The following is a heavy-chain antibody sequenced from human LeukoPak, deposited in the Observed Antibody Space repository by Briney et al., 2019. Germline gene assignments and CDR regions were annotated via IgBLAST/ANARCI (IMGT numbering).Heavy chain of an antibody. CDR1: GGSFSGYY. D-gene: IGHD6-19*01. J-gene: IGHJ5*02. CDR2: INHSGST. V-gene: IGHV4-34*01. Sequence: PSETLSLTCAVYGGSFSGYYWSWIRQPPGKGLEWIGEINHSGSTNYNPSLKSRVTISADTSKNQFSLKLSSVTAADTAVYYCARARTGGVFRSGWYSKNWFDPWGQGTLVTVSS. CDR3: ARARTGGVFRSGWYSKNWFDP.